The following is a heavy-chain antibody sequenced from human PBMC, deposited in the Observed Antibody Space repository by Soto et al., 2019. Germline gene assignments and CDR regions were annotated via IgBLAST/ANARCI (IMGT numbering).Heavy chain of an antibody. D-gene: IGHD6-6*01. J-gene: IGHJ4*02. V-gene: IGHV1-69*13. CDR3: ARGYSSSSDPFDY. CDR2: VVPIVGTP. CDR1: GGTFSSYA. Sequence: SVKVSCKASGGTFSSYAISWVRQAPGQGLEWMGGVVPIVGTPNYAQKFQGRVTITADESTSTVYMELSSLISEDTAVYFCARGYSSSSDPFDYWGQGTLVTVSS.